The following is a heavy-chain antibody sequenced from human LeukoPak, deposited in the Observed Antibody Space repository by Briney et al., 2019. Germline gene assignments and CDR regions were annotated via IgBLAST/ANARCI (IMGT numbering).Heavy chain of an antibody. J-gene: IGHJ4*02. CDR3: ARGMRGSSTNCYLEY. V-gene: IGHV4-30-4*08. D-gene: IGHD2-2*01. CDR2: IYYSGST. Sequence: PSQTLSLTCTVSGGSISSGDYYWVWIRQPPGKGLEWIGNIYYSGSTYYNPSLKSRVTISVDTSKNQFSLNLSSVTAADTAVYYCARGMRGSSTNCYLEYWGQGTPVTVSS. CDR1: GGSISSGDYY.